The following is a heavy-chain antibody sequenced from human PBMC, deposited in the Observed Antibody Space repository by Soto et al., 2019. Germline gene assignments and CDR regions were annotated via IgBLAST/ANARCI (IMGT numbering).Heavy chain of an antibody. J-gene: IGHJ6*02. CDR1: GFTFSSYG. Sequence: QVQLVESGGGVVQPGRSLRLSCAASGFTFSSYGMHWVRQAPGKGLEWVAVISYDGSNKYYADSVKGRFTISRDNSKNTLYLQRNSLRAGDTAVDDCAKDPDSGYGHSMDVWGQGTTVTVSS. V-gene: IGHV3-30*18. D-gene: IGHD5-12*01. CDR3: AKDPDSGYGHSMDV. CDR2: ISYDGSNK.